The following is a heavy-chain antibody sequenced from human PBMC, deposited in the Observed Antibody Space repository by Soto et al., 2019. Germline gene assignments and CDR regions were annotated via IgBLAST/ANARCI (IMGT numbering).Heavy chain of an antibody. D-gene: IGHD3-22*01. Sequence: SVKVSCKASGGTFSSYAISWVRQAPGQGLEWIGGIIPIFGTANYAQKFQGRVTITADESTSTAYMELSSLRSEDTAVYYCARSLGGYYCDGSGENRFDYWGQGTLVTVSS. J-gene: IGHJ4*02. V-gene: IGHV1-69*13. CDR2: IIPIFGTA. CDR3: ARSLGGYYCDGSGENRFDY. CDR1: GGTFSSYA.